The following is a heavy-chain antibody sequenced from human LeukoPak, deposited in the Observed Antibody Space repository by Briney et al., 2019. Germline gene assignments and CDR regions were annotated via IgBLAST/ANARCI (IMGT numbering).Heavy chain of an antibody. V-gene: IGHV3-9*01. J-gene: IGHJ3*02. Sequence: PGGSLRLSCAASGSTFDDYAMHWVRQAPGKGLEWVSGISWNSGSIGYADSVKGRFTISRDNAKNSLYLQMNSLRAEDTALYYCAKGVGGSCYSDAFDIWGQGTMVTVSS. D-gene: IGHD2-15*01. CDR2: ISWNSGSI. CDR3: AKGVGGSCYSDAFDI. CDR1: GSTFDDYA.